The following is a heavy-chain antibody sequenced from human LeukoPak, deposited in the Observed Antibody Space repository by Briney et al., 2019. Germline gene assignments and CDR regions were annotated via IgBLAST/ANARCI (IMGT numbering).Heavy chain of an antibody. CDR2: IKKDGREQ. D-gene: IGHD3-3*01. J-gene: IGHJ6*03. Sequence: GGSLRLSCVASGFTFSDYWMSWVRQAPGKGLEWVADIKKDGREQEYVDSVKGRFTISRDNAENSLYLQMNSLRAEDTAVYYCAREAPYDFWSGYYAGNYMDVWGKGTTVTVSS. V-gene: IGHV3-7*01. CDR3: AREAPYDFWSGYYAGNYMDV. CDR1: GFTFSDYW.